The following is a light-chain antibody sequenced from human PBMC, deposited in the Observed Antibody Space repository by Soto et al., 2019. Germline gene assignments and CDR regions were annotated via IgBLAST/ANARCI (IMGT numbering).Light chain of an antibody. CDR1: QSVASH. V-gene: IGKV3-15*01. J-gene: IGKJ5*01. CDR3: HQYNDWPSIT. CDR2: GAS. Sequence: EIVMTQSPATLSVSPGESATLSCRASQSVASHLAWYQQNPGQAPRLLIFGASVRATGIPARFSGSGSGTEFVLTIDSLQSEDFAVYYCHQYNDWPSITFGQGTRLEI.